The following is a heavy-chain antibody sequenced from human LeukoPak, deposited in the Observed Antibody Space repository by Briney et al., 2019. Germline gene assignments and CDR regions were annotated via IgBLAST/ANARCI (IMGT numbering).Heavy chain of an antibody. J-gene: IGHJ4*02. Sequence: ASVKVSCKASGGTFSSYAISWVRQAPGQGLEWMRGIIPIFGTANYAQKFQGRVTITADESTSTAYMELSSLRSEDTAVYYCARGPYDSSGYQALRYFDYWGQGTLVTVSS. CDR2: IIPIFGTA. D-gene: IGHD3-22*01. CDR3: ARGPYDSSGYQALRYFDY. V-gene: IGHV1-69*01. CDR1: GGTFSSYA.